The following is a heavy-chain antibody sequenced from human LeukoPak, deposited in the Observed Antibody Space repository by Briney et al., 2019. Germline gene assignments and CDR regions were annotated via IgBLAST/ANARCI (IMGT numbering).Heavy chain of an antibody. J-gene: IGHJ4*02. D-gene: IGHD6-13*01. V-gene: IGHV1-69*04. Sequence: SVKVSCKASGGTFSSYAISWVRQAPGQGLEWMGRIIPILGIANYAQKFQGRVTITADKSTSTAYMQLSSLRSEDTAVYYCASIAAAATFYFDYWGQGTLVTVSS. CDR3: ASIAAAATFYFDY. CDR2: IIPILGIA. CDR1: GGTFSSYA.